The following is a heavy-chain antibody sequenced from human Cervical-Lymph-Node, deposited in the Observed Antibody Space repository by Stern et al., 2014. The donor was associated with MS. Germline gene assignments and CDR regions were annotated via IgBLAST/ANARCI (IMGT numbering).Heavy chain of an antibody. CDR1: GFSFSDYY. V-gene: IGHV3-11*01. D-gene: IGHD4-17*01. CDR2: IGSRGSSV. CDR3: ARGPHYGDKRNWFDP. Sequence: VQLVESGGGLVKPGGSLRLSCEASGFSFSDYYMSWIRQAPGKGLEWLSYIGSRGSSVYYAEPVKGRFNISRDNARNSLFLKMDSLRSEDTALYYCARGPHYGDKRNWFDPWGRGILVTVSS. J-gene: IGHJ5*02.